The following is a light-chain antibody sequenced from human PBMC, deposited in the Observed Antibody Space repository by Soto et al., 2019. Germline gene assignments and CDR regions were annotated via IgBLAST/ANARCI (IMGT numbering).Light chain of an antibody. CDR3: QQYNNWPGT. CDR1: QSVNSN. V-gene: IGKV3-15*01. Sequence: EKVMTQSPATLSVSQEERATLSCRASQSVNSNLAWFQQKPGQAPRLLIYGASTRATGIPARFSGSGSGSEFTLTISSLQSEDFAVYYCQQYNNWPGTFGQGTKVDIK. J-gene: IGKJ1*01. CDR2: GAS.